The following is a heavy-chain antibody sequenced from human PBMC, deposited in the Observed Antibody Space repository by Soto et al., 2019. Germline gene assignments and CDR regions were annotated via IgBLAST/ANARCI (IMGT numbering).Heavy chain of an antibody. J-gene: IGHJ6*02. CDR2: IYYSGST. CDR3: ARGEILIGSSTYYYYYGMDV. D-gene: IGHD3-10*01. V-gene: IGHV4-59*12. CDR1: GGSISSYY. Sequence: PSETLSLTCTVSGGSISSYYWSWIRQPPGRGLEWIGYIYYSGSTNYNPSLKSRVTISVDTSKNQFSLKLSSVTAADTAVYYCARGEILIGSSTYYYYYGMDVWGQGTTVTVSS.